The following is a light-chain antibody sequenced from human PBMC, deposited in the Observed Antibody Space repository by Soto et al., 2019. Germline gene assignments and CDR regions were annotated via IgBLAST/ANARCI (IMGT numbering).Light chain of an antibody. Sequence: QSALTQPPSVSGSLGQSVTISCTGTSSDVGSYKYVFWYQHHPGKAPKLIIYEVSQRPSGVPDRFSGSKSGNTASLTVSGLQAEDEADYYCSSYAGSKHVVFGGGTKVTVL. J-gene: IGLJ2*01. CDR2: EVS. CDR3: SSYAGSKHVV. CDR1: SSDVGSYKY. V-gene: IGLV2-8*01.